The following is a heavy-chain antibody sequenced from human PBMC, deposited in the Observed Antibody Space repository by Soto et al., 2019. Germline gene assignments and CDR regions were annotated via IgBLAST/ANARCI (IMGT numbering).Heavy chain of an antibody. D-gene: IGHD3-22*01. CDR1: GGSITGGGYS. CDR3: ARDSYYYDSSGYL. CDR2: TYHSGST. J-gene: IGHJ4*02. Sequence: PSETLSLTCAVSGGSITGGGYSWNWIRQPPGKGLEWIGYTYHSGSTYYNPSLQSRVTISVDRSKNQFSLSLKSVTAADTAVYYCARDSYYYDSSGYLWGQGTLVTVSS. V-gene: IGHV4-30-2*01.